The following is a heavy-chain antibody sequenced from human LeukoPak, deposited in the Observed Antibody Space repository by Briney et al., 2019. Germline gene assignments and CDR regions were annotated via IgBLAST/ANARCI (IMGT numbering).Heavy chain of an antibody. CDR1: GGTFSSYT. D-gene: IGHD2-2*01. V-gene: IGHV1-69*02. J-gene: IGHJ3*02. CDR2: IIPILGIA. Sequence: SVKVSCKAFGGTFSSYTTSWVRQAPGQGLEWMGRIIPILGIANYAQKFQGRVTITADKSTSTAYMELSSLRSEDTAVYYCASPRALYCSSTSCQTANGAFDIWGQGTMVTVSS. CDR3: ASPRALYCSSTSCQTANGAFDI.